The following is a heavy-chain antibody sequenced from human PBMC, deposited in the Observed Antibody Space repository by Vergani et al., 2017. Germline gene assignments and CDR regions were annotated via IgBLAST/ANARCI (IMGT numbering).Heavy chain of an antibody. J-gene: IGHJ5*02. Sequence: EVQLVQSGAEVKKPGESLKISCKGSGYSFTSYWIGWVRQMPGKGLEWMGIISPGDSDTRYSPSFQGPVTISADKSISTAYLQWSSLKASDTAMYYCARQASYYYDRSGHYYEGWFDPWGQGTLVTVSS. CDR1: GYSFTSYW. D-gene: IGHD3-22*01. CDR2: ISPGDSDT. CDR3: ARQASYYYDRSGHYYEGWFDP. V-gene: IGHV5-51*01.